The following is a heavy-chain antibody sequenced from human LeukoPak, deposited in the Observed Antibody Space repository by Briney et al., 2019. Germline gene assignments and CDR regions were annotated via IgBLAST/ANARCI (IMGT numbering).Heavy chain of an antibody. CDR2: ISTYNGNT. CDR3: ARDRDTALDPFDY. CDR1: GYTFTKYG. J-gene: IGHJ4*02. D-gene: IGHD5-18*01. Sequence: GASVKVSCKASGYTFTKYGIRWVRQAPVQGLECMGWISTYNGNTNYAQKFQGRVTMTTATATSTVSMELRSLRSDDTAVYYCARDRDTALDPFDYWGQGSLVTVSS. V-gene: IGHV1-18*01.